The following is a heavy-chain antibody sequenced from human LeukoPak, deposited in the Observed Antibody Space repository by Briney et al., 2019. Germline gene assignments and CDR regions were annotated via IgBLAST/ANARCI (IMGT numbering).Heavy chain of an antibody. J-gene: IGHJ4*02. V-gene: IGHV4-39*01. Sequence: PSETLSLTCTVSGGSISSSSYYWGWIRQPPGKGLAWIGSIYYSGSTYYNPSLKSRVTISVDTSRNQFSLKLSSVTAADTAVYYCARRIAAAGLNIDYWGQGTLVTVSS. CDR3: ARRIAAAGLNIDY. CDR1: GGSISSSSYY. D-gene: IGHD6-13*01. CDR2: IYYSGST.